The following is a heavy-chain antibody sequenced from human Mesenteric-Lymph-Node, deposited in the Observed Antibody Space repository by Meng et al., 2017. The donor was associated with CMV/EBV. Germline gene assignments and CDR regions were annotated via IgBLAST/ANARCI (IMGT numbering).Heavy chain of an antibody. CDR1: GYSFTNYW. CDR2: IYPGDSDT. V-gene: IGHV5-51*01. D-gene: IGHD3-10*01. CDR3: ARPDYFDSGSSD. J-gene: IGHJ4*02. Sequence: KVSCKASGYSFTNYWIGWVRQMPGKGLEWMGIIYPGDSDTRYSPSFQGQVTISADRSISTAYLQWSSLKASDTAMYYCARPDYFDSGSSDWGQGTLVTVSS.